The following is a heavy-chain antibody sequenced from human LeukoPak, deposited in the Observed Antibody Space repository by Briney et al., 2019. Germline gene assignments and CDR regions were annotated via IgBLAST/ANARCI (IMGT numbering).Heavy chain of an antibody. CDR1: GFTFSSYA. V-gene: IGHV3-21*01. D-gene: IGHD4-17*01. CDR2: ITSSSSYI. Sequence: PGGSLRLSCAASGFTFSSYAMSWVRQAPGKGLEWVSSITSSSSYIYYADSVKGRFTISRDNAKNSLYLQMNSLTAEDTAVYYCAKDRIIYGDYGDAFDIWGQGTMVTVSS. CDR3: AKDRIIYGDYGDAFDI. J-gene: IGHJ3*02.